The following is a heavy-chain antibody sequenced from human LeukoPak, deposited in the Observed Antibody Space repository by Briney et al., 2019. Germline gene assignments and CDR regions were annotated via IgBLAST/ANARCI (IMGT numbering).Heavy chain of an antibody. CDR2: ISSSGSI. CDR1: GFTFSTYE. J-gene: IGHJ3*02. Sequence: PGGSLRLSCATSGFTFSTYEMDWVRQAPGKGLEWVSYISSSGSIYYTDSVKGRFTISRDNAKNSLYLQMNSLRAEDTAIYYCAREGYGGTYDAFDIWGQGTMVTVSS. V-gene: IGHV3-48*03. CDR3: AREGYGGTYDAFDI. D-gene: IGHD4-23*01.